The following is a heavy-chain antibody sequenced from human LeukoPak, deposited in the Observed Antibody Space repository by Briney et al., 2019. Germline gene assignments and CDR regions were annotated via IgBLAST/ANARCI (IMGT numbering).Heavy chain of an antibody. V-gene: IGHV1-18*01. Sequence: ASVKVSCKASGYTFTSYGISWVRQAPGRGLEWMGWISAYNGNTNYAQKLQGRVTMTTDTSTSTAYMELRSLRSDDTAVYYCAREYSGYDWGQFDYWGQGTLVTVSS. D-gene: IGHD5-12*01. CDR3: AREYSGYDWGQFDY. J-gene: IGHJ4*02. CDR1: GYTFTSYG. CDR2: ISAYNGNT.